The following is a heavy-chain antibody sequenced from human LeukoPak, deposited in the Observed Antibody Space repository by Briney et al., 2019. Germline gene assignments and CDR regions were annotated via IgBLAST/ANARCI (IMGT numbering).Heavy chain of an antibody. Sequence: GGSLRLSCAASGFTFSSYEMNWVRQAPGKGLEWVSYISSSGSTIYYADSVKGRFTISRDNSKNTLYLQMNSLRADDTAVYYCARASYEFCSGGSCYSYYFDYWGQGTLVTVSS. CDR2: ISSSGSTI. J-gene: IGHJ4*02. D-gene: IGHD2-15*01. CDR3: ARASYEFCSGGSCYSYYFDY. V-gene: IGHV3-48*03. CDR1: GFTFSSYE.